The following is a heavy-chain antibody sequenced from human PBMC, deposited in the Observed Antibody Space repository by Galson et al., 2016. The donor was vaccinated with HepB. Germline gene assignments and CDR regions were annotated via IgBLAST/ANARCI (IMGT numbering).Heavy chain of an antibody. V-gene: IGHV3-30*18. CDR2: ISYDGSNK. D-gene: IGHD3-10*01. CDR1: GFTFSNYG. J-gene: IGHJ4*02. CDR3: AKDRSYYGSGRNIRLDY. Sequence: SLRLCCAASGFTFSNYGMHWVRQAPGKGLQWVAVISYDGSNKYYADSVKGRFTISRDNSKNTLYLQMNSLRAEDTAVYYCAKDRSYYGSGRNIRLDYWGQGALVTVSS.